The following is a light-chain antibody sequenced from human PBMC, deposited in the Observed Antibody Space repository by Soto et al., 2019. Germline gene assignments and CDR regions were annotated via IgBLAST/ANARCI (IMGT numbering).Light chain of an antibody. Sequence: EIVLTQSTGTLSLSPGERATLSCRASQSVSSSYIGWYQQKSGQAPRLLIYGASNRATGIPDRFSGSGFGTDFTLTINRLEPEDFAVYYCQQYATSGTFGQRTKVEIK. V-gene: IGKV3-20*01. CDR3: QQYATSGT. CDR1: QSVSSSY. J-gene: IGKJ1*01. CDR2: GAS.